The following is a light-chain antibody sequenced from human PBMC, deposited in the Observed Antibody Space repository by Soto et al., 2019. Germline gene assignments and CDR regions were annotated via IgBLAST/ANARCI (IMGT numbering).Light chain of an antibody. CDR2: KAS. J-gene: IGKJ1*01. Sequence: DIQMTQSPSTLSASVGDRVTITCRASQSIGSWLAWYQQKPGKAPKLLIYKASSLESGVPSRFSGSGSGTEFTLTISSLQPDDFATYYCQQYNSYSGWTFGQGTKVEIK. CDR3: QQYNSYSGWT. CDR1: QSIGSW. V-gene: IGKV1-5*03.